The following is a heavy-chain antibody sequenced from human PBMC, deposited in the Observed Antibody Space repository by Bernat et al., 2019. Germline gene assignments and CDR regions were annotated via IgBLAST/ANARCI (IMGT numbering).Heavy chain of an antibody. CDR2: IKSKTDGGTT. CDR3: TTRHTLYYFDY. CDR1: GFTVSSNY. J-gene: IGHJ4*02. Sequence: EVQLVESGGGLIQPGGSLRLSCAASGFTVSSNYMSWVRQAPGKGLEWVGRIKSKTDGGTTDYAAPVKGRFTISRDDSKNTLYLQMNSLKTEDTAVYYCTTRHTLYYFDYWGQGTLVTVSS. V-gene: IGHV3-15*01.